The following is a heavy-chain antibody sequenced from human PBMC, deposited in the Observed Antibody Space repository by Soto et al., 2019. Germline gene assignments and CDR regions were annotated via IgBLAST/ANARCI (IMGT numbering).Heavy chain of an antibody. CDR1: GFTFSTYS. D-gene: IGHD2-8*01. CDR2: ISFSSSTI. CDR3: ARDNGMAGSFDP. J-gene: IGHJ5*02. V-gene: IGHV3-48*02. Sequence: EVQLVESGGGLVQPGGSLRLSCAASGFTFSTYSMNWVRQAPGKGLEWVSYISFSSSTIFYADSVRGRFTISRDNAKSSLYLQTNTLRDEDTAVYYCARDNGMAGSFDPWGQGTLVTVSS.